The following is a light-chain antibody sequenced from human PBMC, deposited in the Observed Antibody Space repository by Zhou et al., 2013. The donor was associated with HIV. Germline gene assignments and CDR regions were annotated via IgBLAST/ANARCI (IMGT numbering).Light chain of an antibody. CDR3: QHYGDLPWT. Sequence: EIVLTQSPGTLSLSPGERATLSCRASQSVSSFYLAWYQQKPGLAPRLLIYGASSRAAGIPDRFSGSGSGTDFTLTISRLEPEDFAVYYCQHYGDLPWTFGQRDQGGNQ. V-gene: IGKV3-20*01. CDR1: QSVSSFY. CDR2: GAS. J-gene: IGKJ1*01.